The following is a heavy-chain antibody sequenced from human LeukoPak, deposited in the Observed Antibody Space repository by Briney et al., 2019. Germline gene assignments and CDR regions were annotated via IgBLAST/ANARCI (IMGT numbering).Heavy chain of an antibody. CDR1: GGSISSGGDS. J-gene: IGHJ4*02. CDR2: IYHSGST. Sequence: SETLSLTCDVSGGSISSGGDSWSWIRQPPGKGLEWIGYIYHSGSTYYNPSLKSRVIISVDRSKNQFSLKLSSVTAADTAVYYCAGGRVWLAFDSWGQGTLVTVSS. V-gene: IGHV4-30-2*01. D-gene: IGHD3-16*01. CDR3: AGGRVWLAFDS.